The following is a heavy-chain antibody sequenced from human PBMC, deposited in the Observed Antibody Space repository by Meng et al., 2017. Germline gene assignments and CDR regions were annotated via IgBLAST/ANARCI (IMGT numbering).Heavy chain of an antibody. Sequence: QGELVESGGGVVQPGRSPRLSCAASGFTFSSYAMHWVRQAPGKGLEWVAVISYDGSNKYYADSVKGRFTISRDNSKNTLYLQMNSLRAEDTAVYYCARGLSTTYWYFDLWGRGTLVTVSS. CDR2: ISYDGSNK. CDR3: ARGLSTTYWYFDL. V-gene: IGHV3-30*07. CDR1: GFTFSSYA. D-gene: IGHD2/OR15-2a*01. J-gene: IGHJ2*01.